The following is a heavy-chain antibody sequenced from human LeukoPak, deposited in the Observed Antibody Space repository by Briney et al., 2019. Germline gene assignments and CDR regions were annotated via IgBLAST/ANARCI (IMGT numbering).Heavy chain of an antibody. CDR2: IYTSGST. Sequence: TLSLTCTVSGNSISSGDNYWSWIRQPAGKGLEWIGRIYTSGSTNYNPSLKSRVAISGDTSKNQFSLRLSSVTAADTAVYYCARASYSYDINGWVPFDYWGQGTLVTVSS. CDR3: ARASYSYDINGWVPFDY. CDR1: GNSISSGDNY. V-gene: IGHV4-61*02. D-gene: IGHD3-22*01. J-gene: IGHJ4*02.